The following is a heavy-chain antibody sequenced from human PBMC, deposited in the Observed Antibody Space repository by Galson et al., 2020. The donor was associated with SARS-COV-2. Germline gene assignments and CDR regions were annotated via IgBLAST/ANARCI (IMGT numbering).Heavy chain of an antibody. V-gene: IGHV3-23*01. J-gene: IGHJ6*02. CDR3: AKPEDIVVVVAATPYGMDV. CDR2: ISGSGGST. CDR1: GFTFSSYA. Sequence: GGSLRLSCAASGFTFSSYAMSWVRQAPGKGLEWVSAISGSGGSTYYADSVKGRFTISRDNSKNTLYLQMNSLRAEDTAVYYCAKPEDIVVVVAATPYGMDVWGQGTTVTVSS. D-gene: IGHD2-15*01.